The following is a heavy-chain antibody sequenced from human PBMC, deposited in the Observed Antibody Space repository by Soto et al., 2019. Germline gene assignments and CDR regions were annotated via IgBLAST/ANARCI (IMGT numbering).Heavy chain of an antibody. CDR2: ISAYNGNT. D-gene: IGHD3-3*01. CDR1: GYTFTSYG. Sequence: ASVKVSCKASGYTFTSYGISWVRQAPGQGLEWMGWISAYNGNTNYAQKLQGRVTMTTDTSTSTAYMELRSLRSDDTAVYYCARDGYYDFWSGPNWFDPWGQGTPVTVSS. CDR3: ARDGYYDFWSGPNWFDP. V-gene: IGHV1-18*01. J-gene: IGHJ5*02.